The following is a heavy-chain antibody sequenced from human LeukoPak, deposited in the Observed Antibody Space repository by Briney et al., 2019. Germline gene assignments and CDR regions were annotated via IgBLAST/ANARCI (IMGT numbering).Heavy chain of an antibody. Sequence: GGSLRLSCAASGFTFSSYSTNWVRQAPGKGLEWVSSISSSSSYIYYADSVKGRFTISRDNAKNSLYLQMNSLRAEDTAVYYCARMSYCSSTSRYDGAFDIWGQGTMVTVSS. D-gene: IGHD2-2*01. CDR3: ARMSYCSSTSRYDGAFDI. J-gene: IGHJ3*02. V-gene: IGHV3-21*01. CDR1: GFTFSSYS. CDR2: ISSSSSYI.